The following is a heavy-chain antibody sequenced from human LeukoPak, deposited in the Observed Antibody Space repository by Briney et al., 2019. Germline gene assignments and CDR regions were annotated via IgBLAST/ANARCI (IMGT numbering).Heavy chain of an antibody. CDR2: ISYDGSNK. V-gene: IGHV3-30*18. J-gene: IGHJ3*02. CDR3: AKDFSDYGSGSYYNGGGIWLAFDI. CDR1: GFTFSSYG. Sequence: SGRSLRLSCAASGFTFSSYGMHWVRQAPGKGLEWVAVISYDGSNKYYADSVKGRFTISRDNSKNTLYLQMNSLRAEDTAVYYCAKDFSDYGSGSYYNGGGIWLAFDIWGQGTMVTVSS. D-gene: IGHD3-10*01.